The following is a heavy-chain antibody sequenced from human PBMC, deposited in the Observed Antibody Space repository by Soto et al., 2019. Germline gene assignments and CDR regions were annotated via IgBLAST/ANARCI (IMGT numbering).Heavy chain of an antibody. CDR2: INAGNGNT. J-gene: IGHJ6*02. CDR3: ARRWYYDFWSGYLDYYYGMDV. CDR1: GYTFTNYA. D-gene: IGHD3-3*01. Sequence: ASVKVSCKASGYTFTNYAMHWVRQAPGQRLEWMGWINAGNGNTKYSQKFQGRVTITRDTSASTAYMELSSLRSEDTAVYYCARRWYYDFWSGYLDYYYGMDVWGQGTTVTVSS. V-gene: IGHV1-3*01.